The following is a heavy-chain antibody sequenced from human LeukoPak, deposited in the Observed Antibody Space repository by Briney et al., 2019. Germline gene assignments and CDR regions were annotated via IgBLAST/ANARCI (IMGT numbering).Heavy chain of an antibody. D-gene: IGHD6-19*01. CDR1: GFTFSSYG. CDR3: ARDRDLFAVAGPRGWFDP. V-gene: IGHV3-23*01. J-gene: IGHJ5*02. CDR2: ISGSGGST. Sequence: PGGSLRLSCAASGFTFSSYGMSWVRQAPGKGLEWVSAISGSGGSTYYADSVKGRFTISRDNAKNTLYLQMNSLRAEDTAVYYCARDRDLFAVAGPRGWFDPWGQGTLVTVSS.